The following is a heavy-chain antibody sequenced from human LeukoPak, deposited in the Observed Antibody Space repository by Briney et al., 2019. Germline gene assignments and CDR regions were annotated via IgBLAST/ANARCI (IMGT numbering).Heavy chain of an antibody. CDR3: VTDSSSSHYGGRDY. Sequence: GGSLRLSCAASGFTVSSNHMSWVRQAPGKGLEWVAVISYDGSYKYYADSVKGRFTISRDNSKDTLYLQMNSLRAEDTAVYYCVTDSSSSHYGGRDYCGQGTLVTVSS. CDR1: GFTVSSNH. D-gene: IGHD4-23*01. CDR2: ISYDGSYK. J-gene: IGHJ4*02. V-gene: IGHV3-30*03.